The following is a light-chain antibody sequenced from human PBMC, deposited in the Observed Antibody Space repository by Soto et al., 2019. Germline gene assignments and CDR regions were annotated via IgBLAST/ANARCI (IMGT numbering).Light chain of an antibody. CDR1: SSNIGAGYD. CDR3: PSYDSSLSGWV. Sequence: QSVLTQPPSVSGAPGQRVTISSTGSSSNIGAGYDVHWYQQLPGTAPKLLIYGNSNRPSGVPDRFSGSKSGTSASLAITGLRAEDEADYYCPSYDSSLSGWVFGGGTKLTVL. J-gene: IGLJ3*02. CDR2: GNS. V-gene: IGLV1-40*01.